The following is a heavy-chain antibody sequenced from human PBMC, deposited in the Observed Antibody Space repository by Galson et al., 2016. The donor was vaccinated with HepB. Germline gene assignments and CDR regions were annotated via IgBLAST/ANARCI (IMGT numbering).Heavy chain of an antibody. CDR3: ARGTDIWTGYSDHCSPAFDV. V-gene: IGHV3-30-3*01. Sequence: SLRLSCAASGFSFRFNAMHWVRQAPGKGLEWVAVISNDGGTQYYVDSVRGRFTISRDNSKNTLYLQMNSLRDEDTVLYYCARGTDIWTGYSDHCSPAFDVWGQGTMVTVSS. J-gene: IGHJ3*01. D-gene: IGHD3-9*01. CDR1: GFSFRFNA. CDR2: ISNDGGTQ.